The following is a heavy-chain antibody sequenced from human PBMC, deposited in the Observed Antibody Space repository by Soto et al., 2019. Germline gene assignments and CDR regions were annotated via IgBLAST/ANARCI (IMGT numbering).Heavy chain of an antibody. CDR1: GYTFTSYY. D-gene: IGHD1-26*01. J-gene: IGHJ3*02. V-gene: IGHV1-46*01. Sequence: ASVKVSCKASGYTFTSYYMHWVRQAPGQGLEWMGIINPSGGSTSYAQKFQGRVTMTRDTSTSTVYMELSSLRSEDTAVYYCARGSGSYYVVAAFYIWGQGTMVTVSS. CDR3: ARGSGSYYVVAAFYI. CDR2: INPSGGST.